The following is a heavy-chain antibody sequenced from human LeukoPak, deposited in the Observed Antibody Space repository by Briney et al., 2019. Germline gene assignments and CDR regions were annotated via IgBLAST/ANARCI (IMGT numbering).Heavy chain of an antibody. CDR3: ARDRSCTNGVCYPGYFDY. D-gene: IGHD2-8*01. CDR1: GGSISNYY. Sequence: SETLSLTCTVSGGSISNYYWSWIRQPAGKGLEWIGRIYTSGSTNYNPSLKSRVTMSVDTSKNQFSLKLSSVTAADTAVYYRARDRSCTNGVCYPGYFDYWGQGTLVTVSS. CDR2: IYTSGST. V-gene: IGHV4-4*07. J-gene: IGHJ4*02.